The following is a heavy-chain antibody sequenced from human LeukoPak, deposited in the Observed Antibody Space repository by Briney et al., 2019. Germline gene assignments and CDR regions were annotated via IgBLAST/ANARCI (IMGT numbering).Heavy chain of an antibody. CDR3: AREEVWSGNYWGGVAFDI. J-gene: IGHJ3*02. CDR2: IYYSGST. D-gene: IGHD1-26*01. V-gene: IGHV4-39*02. Sequence: SETLSLTCTVSGDSISSSSYYWGWIRQPPGKGLEYIGSIYYSGSTYYNPSLKSRVTISVDTSKNQFSLKLSSVTAADTAVYYCAREEVWSGNYWGGVAFDIWGQGTMVTVSS. CDR1: GDSISSSSYY.